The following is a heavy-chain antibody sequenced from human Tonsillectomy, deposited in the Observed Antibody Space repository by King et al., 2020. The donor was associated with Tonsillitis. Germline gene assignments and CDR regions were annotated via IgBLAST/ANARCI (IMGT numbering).Heavy chain of an antibody. CDR2: INGDGSIT. V-gene: IGHV3-74*01. Sequence: VQLVESGGGLVQPGGSLRLSCAASGFTLSDFWMHWVRQAPGKGLVWVSRINGDGSITTYADSVKGRFSISRANAKNTLYLQMNSLRADDTAVYYCARAGSGGGYNHWGQGTLVTVSS. CDR3: ARAGSGGGYNH. D-gene: IGHD5-24*01. J-gene: IGHJ4*02. CDR1: GFTLSDFW.